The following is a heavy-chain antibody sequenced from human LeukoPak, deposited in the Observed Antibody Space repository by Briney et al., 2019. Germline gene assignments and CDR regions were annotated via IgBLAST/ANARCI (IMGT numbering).Heavy chain of an antibody. V-gene: IGHV3-23*01. CDR2: ISGYGGST. CDR1: GFAFNSYA. D-gene: IGHD6-19*01. J-gene: IGHJ3*02. Sequence: PGGSLRLSCAASGFAFNSYAMNWVRQAPGKGLEWVSAISGYGGSTYYADSVKGRFTISRDTSKNTLYLQMNSLRAEDTAVYYCAKGTSSGWYESAFDIWGQGTMVAVSS. CDR3: AKGTSSGWYESAFDI.